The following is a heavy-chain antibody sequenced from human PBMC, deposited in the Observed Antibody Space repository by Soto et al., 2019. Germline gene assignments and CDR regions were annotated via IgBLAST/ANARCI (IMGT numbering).Heavy chain of an antibody. CDR1: GFTFSSYA. CDR3: ARGTIVARQHPDY. J-gene: IGHJ4*02. D-gene: IGHD6-6*01. V-gene: IGHV3-30*03. Sequence: QVQLVESGGGVVQPGKSLRLSCAASGFTFSSYAMHWARQAPGKGLEWVTVISIRGGDEYYAESVRGRFTISRDDSKNTLYLQLVSLRAVDTAVYYCARGTIVARQHPDYWGQGTLVTVSS. CDR2: ISIRGGDE.